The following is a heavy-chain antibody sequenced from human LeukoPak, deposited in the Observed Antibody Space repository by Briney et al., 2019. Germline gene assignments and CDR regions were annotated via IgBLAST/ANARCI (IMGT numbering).Heavy chain of an antibody. J-gene: IGHJ4*02. CDR3: ARGMRLATISAY. Sequence: PGGSLRLSCAASGFTLSSYWMSWVRQAPGKGLEWVANIKQDGSEKYYVDSVKGRFTIFRDNAKNSLYLQMNSLRAEDTAVYYCARGMRLATISAYWGQGTLVTVSS. CDR1: GFTLSSYW. D-gene: IGHD5-12*01. V-gene: IGHV3-7*01. CDR2: IKQDGSEK.